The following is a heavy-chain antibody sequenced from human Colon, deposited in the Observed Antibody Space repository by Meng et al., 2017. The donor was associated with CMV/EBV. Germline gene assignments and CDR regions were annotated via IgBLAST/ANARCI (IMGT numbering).Heavy chain of an antibody. D-gene: IGHD3-10*01. Sequence: ISSSACYWGVIRQPPGKVLEWIGNIYYSGPTYQNPSLRSRVAISIDTSKNQFSLRLTSVTAADTAIYYCARDRVDGGSGSYYRGFVSWGQGTLVTVSS. J-gene: IGHJ1*01. CDR3: ARDRVDGGSGSYYRGFVS. V-gene: IGHV4-39*07. CDR2: IYYSGPT. CDR1: ISSSACY.